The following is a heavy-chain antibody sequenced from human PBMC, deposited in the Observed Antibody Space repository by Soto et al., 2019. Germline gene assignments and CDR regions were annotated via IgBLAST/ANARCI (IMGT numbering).Heavy chain of an antibody. CDR3: VKDPWSSSWYELKYYFDY. V-gene: IGHV3-23*01. CDR1: GFTFSSYA. CDR2: ISGSGGST. J-gene: IGHJ4*02. Sequence: GGSLRLSCAASGFTFSSYAMSWVRQAPGKGLEWVSAISGSGGSTYYADSVKGRFTISRDNSKNTLYLQMNSLRAEDTAVYYCVKDPWSSSWYELKYYFDYWGQGTLVTVSS. D-gene: IGHD6-13*01.